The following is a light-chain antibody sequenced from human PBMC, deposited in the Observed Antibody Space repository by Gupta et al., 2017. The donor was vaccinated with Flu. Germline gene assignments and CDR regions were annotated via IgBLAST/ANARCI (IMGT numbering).Light chain of an antibody. CDR3: SSFTTISTLV. Sequence: QSALTQPASVSGSPGQSITISYPGSSSDIGGYNSVSWYQHHPGKAPKLIIYDVNNWPSGVSNRFSGSKSGNTASLTISGLQAEDEAEYYCSSFTTISTLVFGTGTKVNVL. CDR1: SSDIGGYNS. J-gene: IGLJ1*01. V-gene: IGLV2-14*01. CDR2: DVN.